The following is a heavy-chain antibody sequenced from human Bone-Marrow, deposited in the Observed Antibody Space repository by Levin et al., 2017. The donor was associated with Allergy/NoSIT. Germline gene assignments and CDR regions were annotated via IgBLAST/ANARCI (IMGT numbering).Heavy chain of an antibody. D-gene: IGHD5-24*01. Sequence: QRGESLKISCAASGFTFDDFGMHWVRQAPGKGLEWVSGINWSGGNIHYADSVKGRFTISRDNAKNSLYLQMNSLRTEDTALYYCAKARTMATNNYYLHGMDVWGPGTTVTVSS. CDR2: INWSGGNI. CDR1: GFTFDDFG. CDR3: AKARTMATNNYYLHGMDV. J-gene: IGHJ6*02. V-gene: IGHV3-9*01.